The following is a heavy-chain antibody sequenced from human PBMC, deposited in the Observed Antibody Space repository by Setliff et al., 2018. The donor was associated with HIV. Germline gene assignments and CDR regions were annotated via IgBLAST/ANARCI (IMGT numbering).Heavy chain of an antibody. J-gene: IGHJ2*01. V-gene: IGHV4-39*07. Sequence: KPSETLSLTCTVSGGTISSSDYYWTWIRQSPGKGLEWIAEINQERTTFYNPSLKSRVTMSLDTSRNEVSLRLSSVTAADTATYFCARVRFNFDNVRCFDLWGPGTLVTV. CDR3: ARVRFNFDNVRCFDL. CDR2: INQERTT. D-gene: IGHD1-20*01. CDR1: GGTISSSDYY.